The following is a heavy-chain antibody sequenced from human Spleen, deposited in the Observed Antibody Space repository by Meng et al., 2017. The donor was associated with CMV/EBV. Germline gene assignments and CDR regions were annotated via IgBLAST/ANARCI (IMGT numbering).Heavy chain of an antibody. D-gene: IGHD1-26*01. Sequence: QVQLVQSGAEVKKPGASVKVSCKASGYPFPSYSMHWVRQAPRQRLEWMGWINAGNGNTKYSQKLQGRVTITRDTSASTAYMELSSLRSEDTAVYYCARKVGASTYWFDPWGQGTLVTVSS. J-gene: IGHJ5*02. CDR3: ARKVGASTYWFDP. CDR2: INAGNGNT. CDR1: GYPFPSYS. V-gene: IGHV1-3*01.